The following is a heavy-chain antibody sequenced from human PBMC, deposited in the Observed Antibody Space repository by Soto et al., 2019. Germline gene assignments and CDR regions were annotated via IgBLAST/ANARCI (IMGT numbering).Heavy chain of an antibody. J-gene: IGHJ5*02. V-gene: IGHV1-8*01. Sequence: ASVKVSCKAFGYSVTNNDVSEVRQATGQGLEWMGWMNPGSGDTGYAQKFQGRVTMTRDISIATAYMELSSLRSDDTAIYYCARMETFGSLNWFDPWGQGTLVTVSS. CDR1: GYSVTNND. D-gene: IGHD3-16*01. CDR3: ARMETFGSLNWFDP. CDR2: MNPGSGDT.